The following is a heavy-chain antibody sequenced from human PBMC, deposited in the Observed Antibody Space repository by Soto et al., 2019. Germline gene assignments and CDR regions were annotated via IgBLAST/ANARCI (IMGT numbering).Heavy chain of an antibody. CDR2: ISGSGGST. CDR3: AKAWAYSSSWHLDY. D-gene: IGHD6-13*01. J-gene: IGHJ4*02. CDR1: GFTFSSYA. V-gene: IGHV3-23*01. Sequence: PGGSLRLSCADSGFTFSSYAMSWVRQAPGKGLERVSAISGSGGSTYYAESVKGRFTISRDNSKNTLYLQMNSLRAEDTVVYYCAKAWAYSSSWHLDYWGQGTLVTVSS.